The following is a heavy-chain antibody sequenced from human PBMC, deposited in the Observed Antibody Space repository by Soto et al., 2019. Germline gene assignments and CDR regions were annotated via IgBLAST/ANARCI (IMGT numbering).Heavy chain of an antibody. J-gene: IGHJ4*02. CDR3: AKDRREGVYFDY. D-gene: IGHD1-26*01. Sequence: EVQLVESGGGLVQPGRSLRLSCAASGFTFDDYAMHWVRQAPGKGLEWVSGISWNSGSIGYADSVKGRFTISRDNAKNSLYLQKNSLRAEDTALYYCAKDRREGVYFDYWGQGTLVTVSS. V-gene: IGHV3-9*01. CDR1: GFTFDDYA. CDR2: ISWNSGSI.